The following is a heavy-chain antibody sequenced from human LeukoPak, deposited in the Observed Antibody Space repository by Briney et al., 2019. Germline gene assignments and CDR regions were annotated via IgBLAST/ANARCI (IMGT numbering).Heavy chain of an antibody. J-gene: IGHJ4*02. CDR2: LSSSGSAF. V-gene: IGHV3-48*03. Sequence: GSLTLSCEDSGFTFRSYEMNWVRQAPGKGLEWIAYLSSSGSAFSYADSVKGRFTIAGDNAKNSVYLEMNSLRADDTAVYYCARSARLMKGVVEVTALDDWGQGTLVTVSS. CDR1: GFTFRSYE. CDR3: ARSARLMKGVVEVTALDD. D-gene: IGHD3-3*01.